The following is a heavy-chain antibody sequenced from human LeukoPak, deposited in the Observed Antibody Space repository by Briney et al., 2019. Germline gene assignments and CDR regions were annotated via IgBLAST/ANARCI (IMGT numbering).Heavy chain of an antibody. CDR3: AKHAYDFWSGYYT. D-gene: IGHD3-3*01. CDR1: GFTFSSYS. V-gene: IGHV3-21*04. CDR2: ISSSSSYI. Sequence: GGSLRLSCAASGFTFSSYSMNWVRQAPGKGLEWVSSISSSSSYIYYADSVKGRFTISRDNSKNTLYLQMNSLRAEDTAVYYCAKHAYDFWSGYYTWGQGTLVTVSS. J-gene: IGHJ4*02.